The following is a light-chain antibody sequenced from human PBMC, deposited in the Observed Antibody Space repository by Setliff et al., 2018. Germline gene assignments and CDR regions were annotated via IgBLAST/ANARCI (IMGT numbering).Light chain of an antibody. CDR3: SSYAGSRNFYV. V-gene: IGLV2-8*01. Sequence: QSALTQPPSASGSPGQSVTISCTGTSSDVGGYNYVSWYQQHPGKAPKLMIYDVSKRPSGVSNRFSGSKSGNTASLTISGLQAEDEADYYCSSYAGSRNFYVFGTGTKVTVL. CDR1: SSDVGGYNY. CDR2: DVS. J-gene: IGLJ1*01.